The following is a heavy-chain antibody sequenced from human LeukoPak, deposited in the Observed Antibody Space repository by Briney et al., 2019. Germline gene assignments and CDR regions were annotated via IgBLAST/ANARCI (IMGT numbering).Heavy chain of an antibody. D-gene: IGHD6-13*01. CDR1: GFTFSDYY. Sequence: PGGSLRLSCAASGFTFSDYYMSWIRQAPGKGLEWVSYISSSSSYTNYTDSVKGRFTISRDNAKNSLYLQMNSLRAEDTAVYYCARDILYSSSWTPGYFDLWGRGTLVTVSS. CDR2: ISSSSSYT. V-gene: IGHV3-11*05. J-gene: IGHJ2*01. CDR3: ARDILYSSSWTPGYFDL.